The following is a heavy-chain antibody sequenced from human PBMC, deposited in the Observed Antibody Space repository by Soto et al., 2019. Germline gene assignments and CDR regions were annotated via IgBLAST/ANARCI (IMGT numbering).Heavy chain of an antibody. CDR1: GFTFNSYA. CDR2: ITGSGAST. CDR3: AKDLQGEGFASYGMGV. Sequence: DVQVLESGGGLVQPGGSLRLTCATSGFTFNSYAIYWVRQAPGTGLEWVSAITGSGASTYYAESVRGRFTISRDNSKNKVFLQINNLRAEDTARYYCAKDLQGEGFASYGMGVWGQGTTVSVSS. V-gene: IGHV3-23*01. D-gene: IGHD1-26*01. J-gene: IGHJ6*02.